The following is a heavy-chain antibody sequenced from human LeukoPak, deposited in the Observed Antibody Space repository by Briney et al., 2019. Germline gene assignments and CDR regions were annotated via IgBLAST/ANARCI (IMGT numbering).Heavy chain of an antibody. CDR2: IYSGGST. J-gene: IGHJ4*02. D-gene: IGHD3-22*01. Sequence: PGGSLRLSCAASTFALSSNYMSWVRQAPGKGLEWVSVIYSGGSTYYADSAKGRFTISRDNSKNTLYLQMNSLRAEDTAVCYCAIELDYDSCGYYYFYCGQGTLVTVSS. CDR1: TFALSSNY. V-gene: IGHV3-53*01. CDR3: AIELDYDSCGYYYFY.